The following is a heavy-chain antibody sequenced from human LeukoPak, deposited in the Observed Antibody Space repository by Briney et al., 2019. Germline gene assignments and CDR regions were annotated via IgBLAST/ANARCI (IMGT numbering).Heavy chain of an antibody. Sequence: GESLKISCKGSGYRFANYWIGWVRQMPGKGLEWMGIIYPGDSDTRYSPSFQGQVTISADKSISTAYLQWSSLKASDTAMYYCARPRTSRNDAFDIWGQGTMVTVSS. CDR1: GYRFANYW. J-gene: IGHJ3*02. CDR2: IYPGDSDT. D-gene: IGHD1-14*01. CDR3: ARPRTSRNDAFDI. V-gene: IGHV5-51*01.